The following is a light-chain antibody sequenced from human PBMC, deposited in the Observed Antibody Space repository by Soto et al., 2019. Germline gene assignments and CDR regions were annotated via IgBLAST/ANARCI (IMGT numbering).Light chain of an antibody. CDR2: EVN. J-gene: IGLJ2*01. Sequence: QSALTQPPSASGSPGQSVTISCTGTSSDVGGWNYVSWYHQYPGKAPKLLIYEVNKRPSGVPDRFSGSRSGNTASLTVSGLQAEDEADYYCASHAGRKNIIFGGGTKLTVL. CDR1: SSDVGGWNY. CDR3: ASHAGRKNII. V-gene: IGLV2-8*01.